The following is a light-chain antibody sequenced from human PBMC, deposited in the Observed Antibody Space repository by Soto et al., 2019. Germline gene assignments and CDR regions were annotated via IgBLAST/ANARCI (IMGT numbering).Light chain of an antibody. CDR1: QGIGID. J-gene: IGKJ4*01. CDR3: LQDYNFPLS. Sequence: AIQMTRSPSSLSASVGDRVTITCRASQGIGIDLAWYQQRPGKAPKLLIYAASSLQSGVPSRFSGSGSGTDFTLTISSLQPGDFATYYCLQDYNFPLSFGGGTKVEIK. CDR2: AAS. V-gene: IGKV1-6*01.